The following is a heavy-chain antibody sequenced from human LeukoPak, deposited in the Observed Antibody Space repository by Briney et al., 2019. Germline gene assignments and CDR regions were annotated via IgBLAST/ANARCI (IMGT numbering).Heavy chain of an antibody. D-gene: IGHD6-6*01. CDR3: ARNTYSSSSLHFDY. V-gene: IGHV1-69*13. J-gene: IGHJ4*02. Sequence: AAPVKVSCKASGGTFSSYAISWVRQAPGQGLEWMGGIIPIFGTANYAQKFQGRVTITADESTSTAYMELSSLRSEDTAVYYCARNTYSSSSLHFDYWGQGTLVTVSS. CDR1: GGTFSSYA. CDR2: IIPIFGTA.